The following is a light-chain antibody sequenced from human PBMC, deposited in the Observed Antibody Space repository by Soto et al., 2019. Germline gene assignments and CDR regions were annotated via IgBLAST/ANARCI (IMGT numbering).Light chain of an antibody. CDR1: SSDVGGFNY. CDR2: DVT. Sequence: QSALTQPRSVSGSPGQSITISCTGTSSDVGGFNYVSWYQQHPGKAPKLMIYDVTNRPSGVSYRFSGSKSGNTASLTISGLQAEDEADYYCNSYTSSSTYVFGTGTKVT. J-gene: IGLJ1*01. CDR3: NSYTSSSTYV. V-gene: IGLV2-14*03.